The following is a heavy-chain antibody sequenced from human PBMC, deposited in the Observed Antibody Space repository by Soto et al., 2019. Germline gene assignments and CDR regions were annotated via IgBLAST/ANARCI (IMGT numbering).Heavy chain of an antibody. CDR2: IWYDGSNK. Sequence: SLRLSCAASGFTFSSYGMHWVRQAPGKGLEWVAVIWYDGSNKYYADSVKGRFTISRDNSKNTLYLQMNSLRAEDTAVYYCARATGDLNYFDYWGQGTLVTVSS. D-gene: IGHD3-3*01. J-gene: IGHJ4*02. CDR3: ARATGDLNYFDY. V-gene: IGHV3-33*01. CDR1: GFTFSSYG.